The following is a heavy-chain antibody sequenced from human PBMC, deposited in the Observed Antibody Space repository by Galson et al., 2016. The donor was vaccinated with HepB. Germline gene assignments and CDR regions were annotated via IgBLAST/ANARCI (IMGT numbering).Heavy chain of an antibody. CDR3: ARQGRYSNPLVHFDS. V-gene: IGHV5-51*01. CDR2: VYPGDSTV. Sequence: QSGAEVKKAGESLKISCQSFGYTFTSYWIGWVRQRPGKGLEWMGMVYPGDSTVRYSPSFQGQVTISADTSITTAYLQWNSLRASDTAMYYCARQGRYSNPLVHFDSWAQGTLVTVSS. CDR1: GYTFTSYW. J-gene: IGHJ4*02. D-gene: IGHD4-11*01.